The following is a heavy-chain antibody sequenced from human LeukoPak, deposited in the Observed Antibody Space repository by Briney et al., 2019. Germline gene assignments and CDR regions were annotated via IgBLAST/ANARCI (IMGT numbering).Heavy chain of an antibody. J-gene: IGHJ3*02. CDR3: ARAGAAFGAFDI. CDR2: IIPIFGTA. CDR1: GGTFSSYA. V-gene: IGHV1-69*13. D-gene: IGHD2-15*01. Sequence: ASVKVSCKASGGTFSSYAISWVRQAPGQGLEWMGGIIPIFGTANYAQKFQGRVTITADESTSTAYMELSSLRSEDTAVYYCARAGAAFGAFDIWGQGTMVTVSS.